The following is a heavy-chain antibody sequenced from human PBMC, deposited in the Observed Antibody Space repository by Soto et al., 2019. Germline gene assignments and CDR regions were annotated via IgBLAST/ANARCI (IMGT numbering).Heavy chain of an antibody. CDR2: ISGSGGST. CDR1: GFTFSSYA. V-gene: IGHV3-23*01. J-gene: IGHJ6*02. D-gene: IGHD6-13*01. Sequence: EVQLLESGGGLVQPGGSLRLSCAASGFTFSSYAMSWVRQAPGKGLEWVSAISGSGGSTYYADSVKGRFTISRDNSKNTLYLQMNSLRAEDTAVYYCAKDLREYSSSWLDYYYYGMDVWGQGTTVTVSS. CDR3: AKDLREYSSSWLDYYYYGMDV.